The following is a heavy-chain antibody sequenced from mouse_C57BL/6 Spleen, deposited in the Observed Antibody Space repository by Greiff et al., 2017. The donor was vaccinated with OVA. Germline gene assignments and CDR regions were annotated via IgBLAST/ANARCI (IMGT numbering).Heavy chain of an antibody. CDR1: GFNIKDYY. V-gene: IGHV14-2*01. J-gene: IGHJ3*01. CDR3: AYDGSSYRFAY. D-gene: IGHD1-1*01. Sequence: EVQLQQSGAELVKPGASVKLSCTASGFNIKDYYMHWVKQRTEQGLEWIGRIDPGDGETKYAPKFQGKATITADTSSNTAYLQLSSLTSEDTAVYYCAYDGSSYRFAYWGQGTLVTVSA. CDR2: IDPGDGET.